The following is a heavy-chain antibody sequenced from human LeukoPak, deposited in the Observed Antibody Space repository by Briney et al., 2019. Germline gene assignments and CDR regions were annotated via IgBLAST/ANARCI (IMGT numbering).Heavy chain of an antibody. CDR3: ARDFPPYDGGSELPYNWFDP. J-gene: IGHJ5*02. D-gene: IGHD1-26*01. CDR2: INPNSGGT. V-gene: IGHV1-2*02. Sequence: GASVKVSCKASGYTFTGYYMHWVRQAPGQGLEWMGWINPNSGGTNYAQKFQGRVTMIRDTSISTAYMELSRLRSDDTAVYYCARDFPPYDGGSELPYNWFDPWGQGTLVTVSS. CDR1: GYTFTGYY.